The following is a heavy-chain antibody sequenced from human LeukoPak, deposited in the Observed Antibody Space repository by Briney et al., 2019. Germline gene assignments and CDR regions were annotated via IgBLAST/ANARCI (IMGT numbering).Heavy chain of an antibody. D-gene: IGHD6-19*01. V-gene: IGHV4-30-4*01. CDR3: ARGGPYSSGWSVYYYYGMDV. Sequence: SQTLSLTCTVSGGSISSGDYYWSWIRQPPGKGLEWIGYIYYSGSTYYNPSLKSRVTISVDTSKNQFSLKLSSVTAADTAVYYCARGGPYSSGWSVYYYYGMDVWGKGTTVTVSS. CDR2: IYYSGST. J-gene: IGHJ6*04. CDR1: GGSISSGDYY.